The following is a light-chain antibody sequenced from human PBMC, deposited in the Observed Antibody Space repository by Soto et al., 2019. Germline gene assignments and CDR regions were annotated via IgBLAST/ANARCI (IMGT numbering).Light chain of an antibody. CDR1: QSLLHSNGCNY. J-gene: IGKJ1*01. CDR3: MQTLQSPWT. Sequence: DIVMTQSPLSLPVTPGEAASISCRSSQSLLHSNGCNYLDWYLQKPGQSPQLLICMGSNRASGVPDRFSGSGSGTDFTLTISRVAAEDFGVYYCMQTLQSPWTFGQGTQVDIK. CDR2: MGS. V-gene: IGKV2-28*01.